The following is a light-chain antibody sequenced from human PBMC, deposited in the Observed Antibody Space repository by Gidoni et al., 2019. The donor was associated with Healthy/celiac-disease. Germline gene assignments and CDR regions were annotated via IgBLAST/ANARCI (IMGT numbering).Light chain of an antibody. Sequence: QSALTQPSSVSLSPGQSITISCTGTSSDVGGYNYVSWYQQHPGKAPKLMIYDVSNRPSGVSNRFAGSKSGNTASLTISGLQAEDEADYYCSSYTSSSDVFGTGTKVTVL. J-gene: IGLJ1*01. V-gene: IGLV2-14*03. CDR1: SSDVGGYNY. CDR2: DVS. CDR3: SSYTSSSDV.